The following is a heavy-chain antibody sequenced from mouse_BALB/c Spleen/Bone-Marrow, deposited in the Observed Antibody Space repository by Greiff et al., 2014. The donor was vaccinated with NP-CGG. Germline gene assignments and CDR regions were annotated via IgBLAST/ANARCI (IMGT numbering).Heavy chain of an antibody. V-gene: IGHV2-2*02. CDR2: IWSGGGT. D-gene: IGHD2-2*01. CDR3: ARKGYTGYFDV. Sequence: QVQLQQSGPGLVKPSQSLSITCTVSGFSLTTYGLHWVRQSPGKGLEWLGVIWSGGGTDYNAAFISRLIITKDNSKSQVFFKTNSLQTNDTAMYYCARKGYTGYFDVWGAGTTVTVSS. CDR1: GFSLTTYG. J-gene: IGHJ1*01.